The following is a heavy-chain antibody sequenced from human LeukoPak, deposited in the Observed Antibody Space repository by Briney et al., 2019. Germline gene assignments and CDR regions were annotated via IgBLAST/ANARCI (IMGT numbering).Heavy chain of an antibody. V-gene: IGHV3-66*01. CDR3: AKGGYSYGYYFDY. Sequence: GGSLRLSCAASGFTVSSNYMSWVRQAPGKGLEWVSAIYSGGSTYYADSVKGRFTISRDNSKNTLYLQMNSLRAEDTAVYYCAKGGYSYGYYFDYWGQGTLVTVSS. CDR2: IYSGGST. CDR1: GFTVSSNY. D-gene: IGHD5-18*01. J-gene: IGHJ4*02.